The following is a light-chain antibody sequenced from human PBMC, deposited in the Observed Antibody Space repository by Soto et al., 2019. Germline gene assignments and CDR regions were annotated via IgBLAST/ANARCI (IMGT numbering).Light chain of an antibody. CDR1: QSINIS. CDR3: QQYGSSPRMYT. CDR2: GAS. V-gene: IGKV3-20*01. Sequence: VMRQPPAALSVTQRERATLSCSAIQSINISLAWYQQRSGQAPRILIYGASSRATGIPDRFSGSVSGTDFTLNISRLEPEDFAVYYGQQYGSSPRMYTFGQGTKVDI. J-gene: IGKJ2*01.